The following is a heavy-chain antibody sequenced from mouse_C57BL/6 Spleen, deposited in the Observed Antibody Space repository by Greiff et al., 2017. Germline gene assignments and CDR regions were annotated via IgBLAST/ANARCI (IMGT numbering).Heavy chain of an antibody. Sequence: VQLQQSGPELVKPGASVKISCKASGYSFTDYNMNWVKQSNGKSLEWIGVINPNYGTTSYNQKFKGKATLTVDKSSSTAYIQPTSLTSEDSAVYYSARAGHYDGDYYAMDYWGPGTSVTVSS. J-gene: IGHJ4*01. CDR1: GYSFTDYN. CDR3: ARAGHYDGDYYAMDY. V-gene: IGHV1-39*01. D-gene: IGHD1-2*01. CDR2: INPNYGTT.